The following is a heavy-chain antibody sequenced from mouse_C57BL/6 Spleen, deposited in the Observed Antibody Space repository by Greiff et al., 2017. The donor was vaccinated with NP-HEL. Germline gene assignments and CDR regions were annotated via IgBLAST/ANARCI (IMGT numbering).Heavy chain of an antibody. CDR1: GYTFTSYG. J-gene: IGHJ1*03. D-gene: IGHD1-1*01. Sequence: VKLQESGAELARPGASVKLSCKASGYTFTSYGISWVKQRTGQGLEWIGEIYPRSGNTYYNEKFKGKATLTADKSSSTAYMELRSLTSEDSAVYFCAHYYYGSSHWYFDVWGTGTTVTVSS. CDR2: IYPRSGNT. CDR3: AHYYYGSSHWYFDV. V-gene: IGHV1-81*01.